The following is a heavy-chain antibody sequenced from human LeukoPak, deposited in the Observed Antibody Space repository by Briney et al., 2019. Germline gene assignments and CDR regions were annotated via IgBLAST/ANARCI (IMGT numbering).Heavy chain of an antibody. CDR2: IYYSGST. CDR3: ARDRGTMVRGDHGVDY. CDR1: GGSISNYY. D-gene: IGHD3-10*01. V-gene: IGHV4-59*01. Sequence: SETLSLTCTVSGGSISNYYWSWIRQPPGKGLDWIGYIYYSGSTNYNPSLNSRVTMSVDTSKNQFSLKLGSVTAADTAVYYCARDRGTMVRGDHGVDYWGQGTLVTVSS. J-gene: IGHJ4*02.